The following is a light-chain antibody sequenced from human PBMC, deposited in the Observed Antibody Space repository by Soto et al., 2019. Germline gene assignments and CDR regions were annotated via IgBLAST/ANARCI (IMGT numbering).Light chain of an antibody. Sequence: QSALTQPPSASGSPGQSVTISCTGTSSDVGGYNYVSWYQQHPGKVPKLMIYEVTKRPSGVPDRFSGSKSGNTASLTVSGLQAEDEADYYCSSHAGINNLVFGGGTKVTVL. CDR2: EVT. V-gene: IGLV2-8*01. CDR1: SSDVGGYNY. CDR3: SSHAGINNLV. J-gene: IGLJ3*02.